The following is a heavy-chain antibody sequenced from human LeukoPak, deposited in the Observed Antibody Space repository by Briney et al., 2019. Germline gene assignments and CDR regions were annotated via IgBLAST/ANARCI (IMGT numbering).Heavy chain of an antibody. CDR1: GFTFSTYA. CDR3: ARVFGSYYNPYGMDV. J-gene: IGHJ6*02. Sequence: GGSLRLSCAASGFTFSTYAMSWVRQAPGKGLEWVSAISGSGGSTYYADSVKGRFTISRDNAKNSLYLQMNSLRAEDTAVYYCARVFGSYYNPYGMDVWGQGTTVTVSS. V-gene: IGHV3-23*01. D-gene: IGHD3-10*01. CDR2: ISGSGGST.